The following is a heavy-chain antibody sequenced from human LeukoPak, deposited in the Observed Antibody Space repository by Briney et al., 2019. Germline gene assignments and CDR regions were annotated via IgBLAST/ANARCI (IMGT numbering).Heavy chain of an antibody. D-gene: IGHD3-22*01. CDR2: IIPILGIA. V-gene: IGHV1-69*04. J-gene: IGHJ3*02. CDR3: ASLGPHYYDSITRAFDI. CDR1: GGTFSSYA. Sequence: SVKVSCKASGGTFSSYAISWVRQAPGQGLEWMGRIIPILGIANYAQKFQGRVTITADKSTSTAYMELSSLRSEDTAVYYCASLGPHYYDSITRAFDIWGQGTMVTVSS.